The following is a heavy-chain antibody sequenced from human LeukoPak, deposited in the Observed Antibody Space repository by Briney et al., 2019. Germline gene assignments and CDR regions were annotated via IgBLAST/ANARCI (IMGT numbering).Heavy chain of an antibody. Sequence: GGSLRLSCAASGFTFSSYSMSWVRQAPGKGLEWVANIKQDGSDKYYVDSVKGRFTVSRDNAKNSLYLQMNSLRAEDTAVYYCARIYSSGWYWGYWGQGTLVTVSS. CDR3: ARIYSSGWYWGY. J-gene: IGHJ4*02. V-gene: IGHV3-7*01. CDR2: IKQDGSDK. D-gene: IGHD6-19*01. CDR1: GFTFSSYS.